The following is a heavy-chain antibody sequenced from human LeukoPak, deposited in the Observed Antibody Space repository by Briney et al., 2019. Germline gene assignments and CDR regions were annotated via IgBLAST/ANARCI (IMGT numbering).Heavy chain of an antibody. CDR2: IIPIFGTA. D-gene: IGHD6-13*01. Sequence: GASVKVSCKASGGTFSSYAISWVRQAPGQGLEWMGGIIPIFGTANYAQKFQGRVTITADKSTSTAYMELSSLRSEDTAVYYCARTPLIAADTVYYFDYWGQGTLVTASS. J-gene: IGHJ4*02. V-gene: IGHV1-69*06. CDR3: ARTPLIAADTVYYFDY. CDR1: GGTFSSYA.